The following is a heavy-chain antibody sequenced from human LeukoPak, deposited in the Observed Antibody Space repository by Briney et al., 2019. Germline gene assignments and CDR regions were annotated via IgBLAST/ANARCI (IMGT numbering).Heavy chain of an antibody. J-gene: IGHJ4*02. CDR3: ARTPMVRGVPKFDY. CDR2: INHSGST. CDR1: GGSFSGYY. Sequence: PSETLSLTCAVYGGSFSGYYWSWIRQPPGKGLEWIGEINHSGSTNYNPSLKSRVTISVDTSKYQFSLKLSSVTAADTAVYYCARTPMVRGVPKFDYWGQGTLVTVSS. V-gene: IGHV4-34*01. D-gene: IGHD3-10*01.